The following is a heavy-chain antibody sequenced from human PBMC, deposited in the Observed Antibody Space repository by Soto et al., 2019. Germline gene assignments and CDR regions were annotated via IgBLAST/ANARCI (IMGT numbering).Heavy chain of an antibody. CDR3: ARESVTMVRGVIAYYYGMDV. D-gene: IGHD3-10*01. CDR2: ISAYNGNT. Sequence: QVQLVQSGAEVKKPGASVKVSCKASGYTFTSYGISWVRQAPGQGLEWMGWISAYNGNTNYAQKLQGRVTMTTDTSTSTAYMELRSLSRDDTAVYYCARESVTMVRGVIAYYYGMDVWGQGPTVTVSS. V-gene: IGHV1-18*01. CDR1: GYTFTSYG. J-gene: IGHJ6*02.